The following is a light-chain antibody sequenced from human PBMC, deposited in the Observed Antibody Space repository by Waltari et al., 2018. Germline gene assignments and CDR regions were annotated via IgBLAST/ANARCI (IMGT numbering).Light chain of an antibody. CDR1: SSNIWTNY. Sequence: QSVLTQPPSVSAAPGQRVTISCSGGSSNIWTNYVSWYQQFPGTAPKPLIYENTERPSGIPGRFSGSKSGTSATLDITGLQAGDEADYYCGTWDSSLSGAVFGGGTHLTVL. CDR2: ENT. V-gene: IGLV1-51*02. CDR3: GTWDSSLSGAV. J-gene: IGLJ7*01.